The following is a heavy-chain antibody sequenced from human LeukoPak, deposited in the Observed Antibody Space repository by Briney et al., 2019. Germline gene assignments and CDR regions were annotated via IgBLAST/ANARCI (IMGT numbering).Heavy chain of an antibody. V-gene: IGHV3-23*01. Sequence: GGSLRLSCAASGFTFSSYAMSWVRQAPGKGLEWVSAISGSGGSTYYADSVKGRFTISRDNSKNTLYLQMNSLRAEDTAVYYCAKVILNYDILTDPFDYWGQGTLVTVSS. D-gene: IGHD3-9*01. CDR1: GFTFSSYA. CDR3: AKVILNYDILTDPFDY. J-gene: IGHJ4*02. CDR2: ISGSGGST.